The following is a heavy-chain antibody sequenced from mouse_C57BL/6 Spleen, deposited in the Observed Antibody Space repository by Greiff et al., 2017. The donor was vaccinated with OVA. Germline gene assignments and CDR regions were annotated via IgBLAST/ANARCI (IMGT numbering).Heavy chain of an antibody. J-gene: IGHJ2*01. CDR1: GYTFTDYY. CDR3: ARRGITTVDY. CDR2: INPNNGGT. D-gene: IGHD1-2*01. V-gene: IGHV1-26*01. Sequence: VQLQQSGPELVKPGASVKISCKASGYTFTDYYMNWVKQSHGKSLEWIGDINPNNGGTSYNQKFKGKATLTVDTSSSTAYMELRSLTSEDSAVYYCARRGITTVDYWGQGTTLTVSS.